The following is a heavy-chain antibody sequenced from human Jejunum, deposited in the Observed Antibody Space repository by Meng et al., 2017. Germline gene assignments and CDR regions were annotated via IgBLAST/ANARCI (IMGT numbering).Heavy chain of an antibody. CDR3: ARGRGRGLDYFDY. CDR2: INPNTGGT. J-gene: IGHJ4*02. V-gene: IGHV1-2*06. CDR1: GYIFTGHY. Sequence: ASVKVSCKASGYIFTGHYMHWVRQAPGQGLEWMGRINPNTGGTNYAQKFQGRVTVTRDTSITTAYMELSSLRSDDTAVYYCARGRGRGLDYFDYWGQGTRVTVSS. D-gene: IGHD3-16*01.